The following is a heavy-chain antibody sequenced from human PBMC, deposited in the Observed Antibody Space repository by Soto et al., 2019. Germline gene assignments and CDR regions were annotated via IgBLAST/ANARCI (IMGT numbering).Heavy chain of an antibody. CDR3: ARIRWGINWFDP. Sequence: GSGPTLVNPTQTLTLTCTFSGFSLSTSGMCVSWIRQPPGKALEWLALIDWDDDKYYSTSLKTRLTISKDTSKNQVVLTMTNMGPVDTATYYCARIRWGINWFDPWGQGTLVTVSS. CDR2: IDWDDDK. CDR1: GFSLSTSGMC. D-gene: IGHD7-27*01. J-gene: IGHJ5*02. V-gene: IGHV2-70*01.